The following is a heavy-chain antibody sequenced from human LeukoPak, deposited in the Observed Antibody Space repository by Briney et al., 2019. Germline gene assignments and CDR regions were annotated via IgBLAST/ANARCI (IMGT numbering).Heavy chain of an antibody. Sequence: PGGSLRLSCAASGFTFSSYSMNWVRQAPGKGLEWVSSISSSSSYIYYADSVKGRFTISRDNAKNSLYLQMNSLRTEDTAVYYCASLVAYSSSWYTPRSYYYGMDVWGQGTTVTVSS. D-gene: IGHD6-13*01. J-gene: IGHJ6*02. V-gene: IGHV3-21*01. CDR3: ASLVAYSSSWYTPRSYYYGMDV. CDR1: GFTFSSYS. CDR2: ISSSSSYI.